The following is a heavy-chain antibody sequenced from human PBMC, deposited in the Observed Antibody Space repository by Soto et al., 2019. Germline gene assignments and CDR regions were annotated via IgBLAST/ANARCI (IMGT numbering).Heavy chain of an antibody. CDR3: ARYSSSWYGWFDP. Sequence: ASVKGFCKASGYTLTRLYIHLVGQAPGQGLEWMGWINPNSGGTNYAQKFQGWVTMTRDTSISTAYMELSRLRSDDTAVYYCARYSSSWYGWFDPWGQGTLVTVSS. CDR1: GYTLTRLY. V-gene: IGHV1-2*04. CDR2: INPNSGGT. J-gene: IGHJ5*02. D-gene: IGHD6-13*01.